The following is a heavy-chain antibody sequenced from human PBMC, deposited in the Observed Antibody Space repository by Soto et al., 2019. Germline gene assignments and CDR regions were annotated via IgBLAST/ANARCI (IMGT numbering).Heavy chain of an antibody. CDR1: GYTFTSYG. J-gene: IGHJ5*02. CDR2: ISAYNGNT. V-gene: IGHV1-18*01. D-gene: IGHD3-10*01. Sequence: ASVKVSCKASGYTFTSYGISWVRQAPGQGLEWMGWISAYNGNTNYAQKLQGRVTMTTDTSTSTAYMELRSLRSDDTAVYYCARANYYGSGSPSRFDPWGQGTLVTVSS. CDR3: ARANYYGSGSPSRFDP.